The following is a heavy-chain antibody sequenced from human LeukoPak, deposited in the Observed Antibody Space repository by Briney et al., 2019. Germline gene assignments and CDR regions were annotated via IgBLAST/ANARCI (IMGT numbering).Heavy chain of an antibody. Sequence: SETLSLTCTVSGGSISSYYWSWIRQPAGKGLEWIGRIYTSGSTNYNPSLKSRVTMSVDTSKNQFSLKLSSVTAADTAVYYCARERARSYCSSTSCYTEDFDYWGQETLVTVSS. CDR3: ARERARSYCSSTSCYTEDFDY. J-gene: IGHJ4*02. D-gene: IGHD2-2*02. V-gene: IGHV4-4*07. CDR1: GGSISSYY. CDR2: IYTSGST.